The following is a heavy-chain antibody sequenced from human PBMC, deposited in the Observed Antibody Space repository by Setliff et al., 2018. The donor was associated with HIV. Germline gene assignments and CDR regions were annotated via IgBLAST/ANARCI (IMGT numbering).Heavy chain of an antibody. V-gene: IGHV4-4*07. Sequence: SETLSLTCTVSGGSISGSYWNWFRRPAGQGLEWIGRIYGTGSTFYNPSFKSRATFAVDTARSQFSLNLRTVTAADTAVYYCARDLGSGHFDYWGQGTQVTVTS. CDR2: IYGTGST. CDR1: GGSISGSY. J-gene: IGHJ4*02. CDR3: ARDLGSGHFDY.